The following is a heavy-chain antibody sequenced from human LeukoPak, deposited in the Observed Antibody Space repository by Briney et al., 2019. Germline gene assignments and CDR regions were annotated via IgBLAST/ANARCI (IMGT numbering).Heavy chain of an antibody. D-gene: IGHD1-26*01. CDR3: TTASGSYPRGYYYGMDV. J-gene: IGHJ6*02. CDR2: IRSKASSYAT. V-gene: IGHV3-73*01. Sequence: PGGSLRLSCAASGFTFSGSAMHWVRQASGKGLEWVGRIRSKASSYATAYAASVKGRFTISRDDSKNTAYLQMNSLKTEDTAVYYCTTASGSYPRGYYYGMDVWGQGTTVTVSS. CDR1: GFTFSGSA.